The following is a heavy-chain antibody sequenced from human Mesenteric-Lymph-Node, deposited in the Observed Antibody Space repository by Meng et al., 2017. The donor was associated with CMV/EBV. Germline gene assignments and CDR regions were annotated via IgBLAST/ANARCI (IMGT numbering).Heavy chain of an antibody. Sequence: SETLSLTCTVSGGSISSSSYYWGWIRQPPGKGLEWIGTIYYSGSTYYNPSLKSRVTISLDTSKNQFSLKLTSVTAADTAVYYCARRGVTTGDYYFDYWGQGTLVTVSS. CDR2: IYYSGST. CDR3: ARRGVTTGDYYFDY. V-gene: IGHV4-39*01. CDR1: GGSISSSSYY. J-gene: IGHJ4*02. D-gene: IGHD1-14*01.